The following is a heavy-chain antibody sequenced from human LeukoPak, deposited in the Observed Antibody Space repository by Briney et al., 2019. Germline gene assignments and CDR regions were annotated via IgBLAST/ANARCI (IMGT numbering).Heavy chain of an antibody. CDR2: INPNSGGT. J-gene: IGHJ4*02. CDR3: ARVLRYCSGGSCYDY. CDR1: GYTFTGYY. D-gene: IGHD2-15*01. V-gene: IGHV1-2*02. Sequence: ASVKVSCKASGYTFTGYYMHWVRQAPGQGLEWMGWINPNSGGTNYAQKFQGRVTMTRDTSISTAYMELSRLRSDDTAVYYCARVLRYCSGGSCYDYWGQGTLVTVSS.